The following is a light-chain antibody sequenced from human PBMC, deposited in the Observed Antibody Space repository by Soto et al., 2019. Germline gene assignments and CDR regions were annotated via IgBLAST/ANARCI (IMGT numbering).Light chain of an antibody. CDR1: SSDVGDYNY. CDR3: SSYIGHNYV. Sequence: QSALTQPASVSGSPGQSITISCTGTSSDVGDYNYVSWYQQYTGKAPKLMIYDVTNRPSGVSDRFSGSKSGNTASLTISGLQAADEADYYCSSYIGHNYVFGAGTKLTVL. J-gene: IGLJ1*01. CDR2: DVT. V-gene: IGLV2-14*03.